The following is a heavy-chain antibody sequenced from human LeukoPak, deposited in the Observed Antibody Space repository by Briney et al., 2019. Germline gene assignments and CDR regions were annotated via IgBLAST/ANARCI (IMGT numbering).Heavy chain of an antibody. Sequence: GGSLRLSCAASGFTFSDYYMSWIRQAPGKGLEWVSYISSSGSTIYYTDSVKGRFTVSRDNAKNSLYLQMNSLRAEDTAVYYCARGQDYSYYYYMDVWGKGTTVTVSS. CDR3: ARGQDYSYYYYMDV. CDR2: ISSSGSTI. CDR1: GFTFSDYY. V-gene: IGHV3-11*04. J-gene: IGHJ6*03.